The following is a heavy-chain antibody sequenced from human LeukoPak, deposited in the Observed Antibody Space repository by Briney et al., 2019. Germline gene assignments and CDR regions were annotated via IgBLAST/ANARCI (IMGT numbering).Heavy chain of an antibody. V-gene: IGHV1-18*01. D-gene: IGHD2-2*02. CDR3: ARDHCSSTSCYMFWFDP. Sequence: GASVKVSCKASGYTFTSYGISWVRQAPGQGLEWMGWISAYNGNTNYAQKLQGRVTMTTDTSTSTAYMELRSLRSDDTAVYYCARDHCSSTSCYMFWFDPWGQGTLATVSS. J-gene: IGHJ5*02. CDR2: ISAYNGNT. CDR1: GYTFTSYG.